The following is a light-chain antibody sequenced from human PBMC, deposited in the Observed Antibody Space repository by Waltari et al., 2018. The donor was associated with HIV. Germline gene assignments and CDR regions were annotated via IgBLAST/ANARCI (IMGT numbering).Light chain of an antibody. CDR3: QQYYSTPQT. CDR1: QSVLDSSNNKNY. Sequence: DIVMTQSPASLAVSLGERATINCKSSQSVLDSSNNKNYLAWYQQKPGQTPKLLIYWASTRESGVPDRFSGSGSGTDFTLTISSLQAEDVAVYYCQQYYSTPQTFGQGTKVEIK. CDR2: WAS. V-gene: IGKV4-1*01. J-gene: IGKJ1*01.